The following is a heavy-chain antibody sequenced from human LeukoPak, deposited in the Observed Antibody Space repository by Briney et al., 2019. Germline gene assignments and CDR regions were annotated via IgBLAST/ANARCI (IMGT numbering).Heavy chain of an antibody. CDR2: ISKHGIDK. J-gene: IGHJ5*02. Sequence: PGGSLRLSCAGSTFIFSNYAMHWVRQAPGKGLDWVAMISKHGIDKTYADSVKGRFAISRDNSKNTVFLQMNSLRAEDTAIYYCAKAPNTSNWSNNWFDPWGQGTLVTVSS. V-gene: IGHV3-30*09. D-gene: IGHD6-13*01. CDR1: TFIFSNYA. CDR3: AKAPNTSNWSNNWFDP.